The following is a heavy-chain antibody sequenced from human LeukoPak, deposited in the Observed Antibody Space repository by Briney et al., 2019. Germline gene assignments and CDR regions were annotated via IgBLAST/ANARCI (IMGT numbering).Heavy chain of an antibody. D-gene: IGHD3-16*01. CDR1: GYSFTSYW. J-gene: IGHJ4*02. CDR3: AGHIELEGEVADY. V-gene: IGHV5-51*01. CDR2: IYPGDSDT. Sequence: GESLKISCKGSGYSFTSYWIGWVRQMPGKGLEWMGIIYPGDSDTRYSPSFQGQVTISADKSISTAYLQWSSLKASDTAMYYCAGHIELEGEVADYWGQGTLVTVSS.